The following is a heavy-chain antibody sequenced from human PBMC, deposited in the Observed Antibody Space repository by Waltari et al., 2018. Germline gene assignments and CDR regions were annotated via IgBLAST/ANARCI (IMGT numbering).Heavy chain of an antibody. V-gene: IGHV3-33*01. CDR3: ARDSGLRFALDY. CDR2: LWDDGSNK. Sequence: QVQLVESGGGVVQPGRSLRLSCAASGFTFSSYGMHWVRQAPGKGLGWVAVLWDDGSNKYYADSVKGRFTISRDNSKNTLYLQMNSLRAEDTAVYYCARDSGLRFALDYWGQGTLVTVSS. J-gene: IGHJ4*02. CDR1: GFTFSSYG. D-gene: IGHD5-12*01.